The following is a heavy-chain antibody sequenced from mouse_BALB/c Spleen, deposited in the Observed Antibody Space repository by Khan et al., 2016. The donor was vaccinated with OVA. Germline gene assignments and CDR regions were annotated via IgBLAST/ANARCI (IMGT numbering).Heavy chain of an antibody. Sequence: QVQLQQSGPGLVAPSQSLSITCTVSGFSFTSYGVHWVRQPPGKGLEWLGVICTGGNTHYNSALMSRLSISTDSSKSPVFLKMNSLQTDDTAMDYCARDEGITTGWYFDVWGAGTTVTVSS. D-gene: IGHD2-4*01. J-gene: IGHJ1*01. V-gene: IGHV2-9*02. CDR1: GFSFTSYG. CDR2: ICTGGNT. CDR3: ARDEGITTGWYFDV.